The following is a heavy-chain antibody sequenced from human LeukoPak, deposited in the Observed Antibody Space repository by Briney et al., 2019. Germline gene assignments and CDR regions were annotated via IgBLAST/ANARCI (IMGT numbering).Heavy chain of an antibody. Sequence: GGSLRLSCAASGFTFDDYAMHWVRQAPGKGLEWVSGISWNSGSIDYADSVKGRFTISRDNAEKFLFLQMNSLRVEDMALYYCAKDGGPYGGIRGYFDYWGQGTLVTASS. CDR1: GFTFDDYA. J-gene: IGHJ4*02. V-gene: IGHV3-9*03. CDR3: AKDGGPYGGIRGYFDY. D-gene: IGHD4-23*01. CDR2: ISWNSGSI.